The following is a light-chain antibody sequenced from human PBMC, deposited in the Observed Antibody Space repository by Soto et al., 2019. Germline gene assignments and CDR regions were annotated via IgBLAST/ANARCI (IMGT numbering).Light chain of an antibody. V-gene: IGKV3-15*01. J-gene: IGKJ1*01. CDR2: GES. CDR1: QSVSST. CDR3: QQYNNWPRT. Sequence: EIVRTQSPATLSVSPGERATLSCRASQSVSSTLAWYQQKPGQAPSLLIYGESTRATGIPARFSGSGSGTDCTITISSLQSEEFAVYYFQQYNNWPRTFGQGTKVEIK.